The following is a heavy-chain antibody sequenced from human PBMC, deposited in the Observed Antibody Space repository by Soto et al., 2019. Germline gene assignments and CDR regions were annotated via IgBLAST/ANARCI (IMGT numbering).Heavy chain of an antibody. J-gene: IGHJ6*02. CDR2: IYSGGST. Sequence: EVQLVETGGGLIQPGGSLRLSCAASGFTVSSNYMSWVRQAPGKGLEWVSVIYSGGSTYYADSVKGRFTISRDNSKNTLYLQMNSLRAEDTAVYYCARAPAYSSGWSLPTLYYYGMDVWGQGTTVTVSS. D-gene: IGHD6-19*01. CDR1: GFTVSSNY. V-gene: IGHV3-53*02. CDR3: ARAPAYSSGWSLPTLYYYGMDV.